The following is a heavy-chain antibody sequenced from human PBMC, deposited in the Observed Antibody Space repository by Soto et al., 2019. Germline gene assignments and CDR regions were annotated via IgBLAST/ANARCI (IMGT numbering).Heavy chain of an antibody. Sequence: QVQLVQSGAEVKKPGASVKVSCKASGYTFTSYGISWVRQAPGQGLEWMGWISAYNGNTNYAQKLQGRVTMTTDTSTSTAYMELRSLRSDDTAVYYCARAGDFVVVPAALRSASPVGGMDVWGQGTTVTVSS. CDR3: ARAGDFVVVPAALRSASPVGGMDV. J-gene: IGHJ6*02. CDR2: ISAYNGNT. CDR1: GYTFTSYG. V-gene: IGHV1-18*01. D-gene: IGHD2-2*01.